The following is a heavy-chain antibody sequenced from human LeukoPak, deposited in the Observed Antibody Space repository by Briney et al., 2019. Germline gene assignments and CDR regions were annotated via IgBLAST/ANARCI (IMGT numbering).Heavy chain of an antibody. CDR1: GFTFSSYA. Sequence: PGGSLRLSCAASGFTFSSYAMSWVRQAPGKGLEWVSAISGSGGSTYYADSVKGRFTISRDNSKNTLYLQMNSLRAEDTAVYYCAKASSSGWGRNYYYYYGMDVWGQGTTVTVSS. CDR3: AKASSSGWGRNYYYYYGMDV. D-gene: IGHD6-19*01. CDR2: ISGSGGST. J-gene: IGHJ6*02. V-gene: IGHV3-23*01.